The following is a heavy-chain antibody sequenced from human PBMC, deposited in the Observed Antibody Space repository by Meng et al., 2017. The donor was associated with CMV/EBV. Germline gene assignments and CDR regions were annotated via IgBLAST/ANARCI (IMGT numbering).Heavy chain of an antibody. V-gene: IGHV1-69*10. CDR1: GGTFSSYA. CDR3: ARVECKGYCSSTAGSDYAFDI. CDR2: IIPILGIA. J-gene: IGHJ3*02. Sequence: SVKVSCKVSGGTFSSYAISWVRQAPGQGLEWMGGIIPILGIANYAQKFQGRVTITADKSTSTAYMELSSLRSEDTAVYYCARVECKGYCSSTAGSDYAFDIWGQGTMVTVSS. D-gene: IGHD2-2*01.